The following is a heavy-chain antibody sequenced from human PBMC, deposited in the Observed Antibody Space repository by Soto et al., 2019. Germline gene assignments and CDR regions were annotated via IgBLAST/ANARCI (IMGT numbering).Heavy chain of an antibody. D-gene: IGHD2-8*01. J-gene: IGHJ4*02. CDR2: LYSDGST. V-gene: IGHV3-53*01. CDR3: ATAYCTHGSSCGIDY. Sequence: EVQLVESGGGLIQPGGSLRLSCAASGFTVSNHYMSWVRQAPGKGLESVSVLYSDGSTNYADSVKGRFTISRDNPKNTLYLQMNSLRVEDTALYFCATAYCTHGSSCGIDYCGQGTLVTVSS. CDR1: GFTVSNHY.